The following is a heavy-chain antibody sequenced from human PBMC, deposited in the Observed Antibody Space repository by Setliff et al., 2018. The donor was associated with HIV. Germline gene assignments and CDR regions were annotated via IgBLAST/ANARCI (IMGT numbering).Heavy chain of an antibody. Sequence: PGGSLRLSCAASAFTFSNAWMSWVRQAPGKGLEWVGRIKSKTDGGTTDYAAPVKGRFTISRDDSKSTLYLQMNSLKTEDTAVYYCTRDAEPYGDYGNQKYFDLWGRGTLVTVSS. V-gene: IGHV3-15*01. CDR2: IKSKTDGGTT. D-gene: IGHD4-17*01. CDR1: AFTFSNAW. CDR3: TRDAEPYGDYGNQKYFDL. J-gene: IGHJ2*01.